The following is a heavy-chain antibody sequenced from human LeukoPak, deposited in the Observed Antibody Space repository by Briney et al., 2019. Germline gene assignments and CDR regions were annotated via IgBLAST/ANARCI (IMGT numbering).Heavy chain of an antibody. Sequence: SVKVSCKASGGTFSSYAISWVRQAPGQGLEWMGGIIPIFGTANYAQKFQGRVTITADKSTSTAYMELSSLRSEDTAVYYCAREGGANYYDILTGSYAFDIWGQGTMVTVSS. V-gene: IGHV1-69*06. D-gene: IGHD3-9*01. CDR1: GGTFSSYA. CDR3: AREGGANYYDILTGSYAFDI. J-gene: IGHJ3*02. CDR2: IIPIFGTA.